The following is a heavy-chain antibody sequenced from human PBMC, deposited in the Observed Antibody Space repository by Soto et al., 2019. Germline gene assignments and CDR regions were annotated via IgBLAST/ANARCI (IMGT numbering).Heavy chain of an antibody. J-gene: IGHJ4*02. CDR3: ASARWDY. V-gene: IGHV4-34*01. CDR1: GGSFNANW. D-gene: IGHD2-15*01. Sequence: QVQLQQWGAGLLKPSETLSLTCAVSGGSFNANWWSWVRQPPGKGLEWIGEIYYNGNTNYNASLKSRVTILVDTSRNQFSLRLASVTAADTAIYYCASARWDYWGQGTLVTVSS. CDR2: IYYNGNT.